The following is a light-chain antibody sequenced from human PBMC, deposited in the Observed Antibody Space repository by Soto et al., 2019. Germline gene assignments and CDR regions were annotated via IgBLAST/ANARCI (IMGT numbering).Light chain of an antibody. Sequence: AIQLTQSPSSLSASVGDRVTITCRASQGISSALAWYQQKPGKAPKLLIYDASSVESGVPSRFSGSGSGTDFTLTISSLQPEDFATYYCQQVNSYPPFTFGPGTKVDIK. CDR1: QGISSA. J-gene: IGKJ3*01. CDR2: DAS. CDR3: QQVNSYPPFT. V-gene: IGKV1-13*02.